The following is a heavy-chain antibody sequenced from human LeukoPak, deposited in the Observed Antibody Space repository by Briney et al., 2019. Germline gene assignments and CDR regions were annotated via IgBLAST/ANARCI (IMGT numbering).Heavy chain of an antibody. CDR1: GFTFSSYA. Sequence: GGSLGLSCAASGFTFSSYAMSWVRQAPGKGLEWVSAISGSGGSTYYADSVKGRFTISRDNSKNTLYLQMNSLRAEDTAVYYCAKDGYDYYYYYMDVWGKGTTVTVSS. J-gene: IGHJ6*03. D-gene: IGHD1-1*01. CDR2: ISGSGGST. V-gene: IGHV3-23*01. CDR3: AKDGYDYYYYYMDV.